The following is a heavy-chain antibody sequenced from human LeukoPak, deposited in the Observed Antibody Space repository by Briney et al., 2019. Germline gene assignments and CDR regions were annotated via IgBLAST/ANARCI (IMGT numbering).Heavy chain of an antibody. CDR3: ARDGNFDY. V-gene: IGHV1-2*02. D-gene: IGHD1-1*01. CDR2: ISPNSGET. CDR1: GYTFTDYY. Sequence: ASVKVSCKASGYTFTDYYMHWVRQAPGQGLEWMGWISPNSGETSYAQKFQGRVTMTRDTSIRTVYMEVNSLRPDDTAAFYCARDGNFDYWGQGTLVTVSS. J-gene: IGHJ4*02.